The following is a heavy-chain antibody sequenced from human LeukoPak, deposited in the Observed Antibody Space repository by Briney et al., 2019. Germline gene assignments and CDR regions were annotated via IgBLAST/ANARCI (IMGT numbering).Heavy chain of an antibody. CDR2: ISSSGNNK. Sequence: LSLTCTVSGGSISSSSYYWGWIRQPPGKGLEWVSYISSSGNNKYYADSVKGRFTISRDNAKKSLYLQMNSLRAEDTAIYYCARDYGSGNYPDAFDIWGQGTMVTVSS. CDR1: GGSISSSSYY. D-gene: IGHD1-26*01. CDR3: ARDYGSGNYPDAFDI. V-gene: IGHV3-11*01. J-gene: IGHJ3*02.